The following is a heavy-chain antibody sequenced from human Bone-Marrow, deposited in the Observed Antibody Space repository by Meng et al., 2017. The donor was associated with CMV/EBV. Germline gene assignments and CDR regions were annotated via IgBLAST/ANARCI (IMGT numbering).Heavy chain of an antibody. CDR1: GFTFSSFP. CDR3: ARDTRSYPTGVHY. J-gene: IGHJ4*02. Sequence: GGSLRLSCAASGFTFSSFPMHWVRQSPGKGLEWVAVISYDGVHKSYGDSVKGRFTISRDNSQNTLDLQMSNLRPEDTAVYYCARDTRSYPTGVHYWGQGTLVTVSS. D-gene: IGHD3-10*01. V-gene: IGHV3-30-3*01. CDR2: ISYDGVHK.